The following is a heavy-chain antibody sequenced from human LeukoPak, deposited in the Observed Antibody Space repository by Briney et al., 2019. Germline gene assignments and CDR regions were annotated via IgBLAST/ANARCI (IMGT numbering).Heavy chain of an antibody. Sequence: GGSLRLSCAASGFTLSSYWMSWVRQAPGKGPEWVANMKQDGTEKFYVDSVKGRFTISRDNAKNSLYLQMNTLRAEDTAVYYCAREDPPNYCGYSFDYWGQGTLVTVSS. CDR2: MKQDGTEK. CDR3: AREDPPNYCGYSFDY. J-gene: IGHJ4*02. CDR1: GFTLSSYW. V-gene: IGHV3-7*01. D-gene: IGHD3-22*01.